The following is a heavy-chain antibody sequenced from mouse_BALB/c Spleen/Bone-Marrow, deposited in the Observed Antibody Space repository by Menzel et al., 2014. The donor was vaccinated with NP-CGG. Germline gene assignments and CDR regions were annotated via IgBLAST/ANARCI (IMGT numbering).Heavy chain of an antibody. J-gene: IGHJ1*01. D-gene: IGHD1-2*01. CDR1: GNTFTSYD. Sequence: VQLQQSGVELVKPGASVKLSCKASGNTFTSYDINRVRQRPEQGLEWIGWIFPGDSTTKYNEKFKGKATRSTDESSSTVHMRLSRLTSEDSAVYFCVRSRLRDWYFDVWGAGTTVTISS. CDR3: VRSRLRDWYFDV. V-gene: IGHV1-85*01. CDR2: IFPGDSTT.